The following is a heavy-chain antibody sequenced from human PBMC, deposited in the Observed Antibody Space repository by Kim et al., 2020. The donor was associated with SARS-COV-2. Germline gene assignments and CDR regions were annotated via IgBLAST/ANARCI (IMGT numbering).Heavy chain of an antibody. Sequence: GGSLRLSCAASGFTFSSYSMNWVRQAPGKGLEWVSSISSSSSYIYYADSVKGRFTISRDNAKNSLYLQMNSLRAEDTAVYYCARDFGAYYDILTGYHLGGMDVWGQGTTVAVSS. CDR1: GFTFSSYS. V-gene: IGHV3-21*01. CDR2: ISSSSSYI. J-gene: IGHJ6*02. CDR3: ARDFGAYYDILTGYHLGGMDV. D-gene: IGHD3-9*01.